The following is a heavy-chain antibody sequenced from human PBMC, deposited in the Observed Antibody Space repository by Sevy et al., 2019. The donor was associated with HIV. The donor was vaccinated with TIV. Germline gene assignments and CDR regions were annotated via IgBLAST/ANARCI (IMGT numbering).Heavy chain of an antibody. CDR2: FYSDGST. V-gene: IGHV3-53*01. CDR3: ARVPPYSYGFGVDY. Sequence: GGSLRLSCAASGFTVSNNYMNWVRQAPGKGLEWVSVFYSDGSTYYVDSVKGRFTISRDNSKNTLFLQMNSLRADDTAVYYCARVPPYSYGFGVDYWGQGTLVTVSS. J-gene: IGHJ4*02. D-gene: IGHD5-18*01. CDR1: GFTVSNNY.